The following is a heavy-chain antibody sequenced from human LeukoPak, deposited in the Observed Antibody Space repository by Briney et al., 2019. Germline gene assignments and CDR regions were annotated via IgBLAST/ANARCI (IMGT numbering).Heavy chain of an antibody. V-gene: IGHV3-53*01. CDR2: IYSGGST. CDR1: GFTVSSNY. D-gene: IGHD2-15*01. J-gene: IGHJ6*03. Sequence: GGSLRLSCAASGFTVSSNYMSWVRQAPGKGLEWVSVIYSGGSTYYADSVKGRFTISRDNSKNTLYLQMNSLRAEDTAVYYCASCRLGYCSGGSCYDGYYMDVWGKGTTVTVSS. CDR3: ASCRLGYCSGGSCYDGYYMDV.